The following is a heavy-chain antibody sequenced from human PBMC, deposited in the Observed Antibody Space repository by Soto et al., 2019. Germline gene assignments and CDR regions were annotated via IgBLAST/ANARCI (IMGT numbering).Heavy chain of an antibody. CDR2: LYSGGTT. CDR1: GFTVSSKY. Sequence: EVQLVESGGGLVQPGGSLRLSCAASGFTVSSKYMNWVRQAPGKGLEWVSVLYSGGTTYYADSVKVRFIISRDNSKNSLYRQMNSLRAEETAVYYCARGGGRDLGGAYCFDYWGQGTLVTVSS. D-gene: IGHD1-26*01. J-gene: IGHJ4*02. CDR3: ARGGGRDLGGAYCFDY. V-gene: IGHV3-66*01.